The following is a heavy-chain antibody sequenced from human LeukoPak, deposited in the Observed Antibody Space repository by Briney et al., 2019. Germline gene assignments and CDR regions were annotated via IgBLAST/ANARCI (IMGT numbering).Heavy chain of an antibody. CDR1: GGSISSYY. J-gene: IGHJ4*02. V-gene: IGHV4-59*12. Sequence: PSETLSLTCTVSGGSISSYYWSWIRQPPGKGLEWIGYVYYSGSTNYNPSLKSRVTMSVDTSKNQFSLNLNSVTAADTAVYYCARGVVAVADTAGYFDYWGQGTLVTVSS. CDR2: VYYSGST. CDR3: ARGVVAVADTAGYFDY. D-gene: IGHD6-19*01.